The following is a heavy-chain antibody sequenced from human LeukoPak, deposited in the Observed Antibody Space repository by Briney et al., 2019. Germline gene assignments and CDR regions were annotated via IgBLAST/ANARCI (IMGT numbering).Heavy chain of an antibody. Sequence: ASVKVSCKASGYTFTGYYIHWVRQAPGQGLEWMGWINPNPNSGGTKYAQNFQGRVTMTSDKSITTAYMELNRLTSDETAMYYCARSFGATAFDIWGQGTMVTVSS. CDR2: INPNPNSGGT. CDR1: GYTFTGYY. V-gene: IGHV1-2*02. J-gene: IGHJ3*02. CDR3: ARSFGATAFDI. D-gene: IGHD3-10*01.